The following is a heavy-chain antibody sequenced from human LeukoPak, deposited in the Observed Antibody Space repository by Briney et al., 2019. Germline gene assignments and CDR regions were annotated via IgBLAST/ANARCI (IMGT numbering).Heavy chain of an antibody. CDR2: INSYNGNT. V-gene: IGHV1-18*01. J-gene: IGHJ6*02. CDR3: ARDRPTAMESSFYFYGMDV. D-gene: IGHD5-18*01. Sequence: ASMKVSCKASGYTFTSYGISWVRQAPGQGLEWMGWINSYNGNTNYAQKLQGRVTMTTDTATSTAYMEVRSLRSDDTAVFYCARDRPTAMESSFYFYGMDVWGQGTTVTVSS. CDR1: GYTFTSYG.